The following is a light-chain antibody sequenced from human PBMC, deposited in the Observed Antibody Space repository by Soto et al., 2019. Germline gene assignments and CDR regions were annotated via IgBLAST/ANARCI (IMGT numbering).Light chain of an antibody. J-gene: IGKJ1*01. Sequence: DIQISQSHSTLSASVGDRVTITCRASQSISSWLAWYQQKPGKAPKLLIYKASSLESGVPSRFSGSGSGTEFTLTISSLQPEDFAAYYCQQYNSYSPTFGQGTKVDIK. V-gene: IGKV1-5*03. CDR1: QSISSW. CDR3: QQYNSYSPT. CDR2: KAS.